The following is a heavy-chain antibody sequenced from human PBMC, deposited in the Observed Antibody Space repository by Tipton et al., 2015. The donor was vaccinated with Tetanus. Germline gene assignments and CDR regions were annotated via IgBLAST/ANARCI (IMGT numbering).Heavy chain of an antibody. CDR1: GGSISSYY. CDR2: IYYSGTT. Sequence: TLSLTCTVSGGSISSYYWTWIRQPPGRGLEWIGYIYYSGTTQYNPSLKSRVTISVDTSKNQISLKLSSVTAADTAVYYCATRPAGADWCAYFDYWGQGTLVTVSS. V-gene: IGHV4-59*03. D-gene: IGHD3/OR15-3a*01. J-gene: IGHJ4*02. CDR3: ATRPAGADWCAYFDY.